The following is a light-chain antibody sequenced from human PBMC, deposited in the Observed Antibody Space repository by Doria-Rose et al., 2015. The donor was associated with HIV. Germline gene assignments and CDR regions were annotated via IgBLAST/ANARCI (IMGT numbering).Light chain of an antibody. CDR2: DGS. CDR3: HQYGTSWT. V-gene: IGKV3-20*01. J-gene: IGKJ1*01. Sequence: EIVLTQSPGTLSLSPGERATLSCTASQRFSSTYLAWYQQNPGQAPSLLIYDGSTRATGIPDRFSASGSGTDFTLTINRLEPEDFALYYCHQYGTSWTFGQGTKVEI. CDR1: QRFSSTY.